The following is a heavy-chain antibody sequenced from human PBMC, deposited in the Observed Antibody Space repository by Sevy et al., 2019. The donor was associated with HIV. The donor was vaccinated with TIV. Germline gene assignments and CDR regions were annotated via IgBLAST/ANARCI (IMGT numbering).Heavy chain of an antibody. Sequence: ASVKVSCKVSGYTLTELSMHWVRQAPGKGLEWMGGFDPEDGETIYAQKFQGRVTMTEDTSTDTAYMELSSLRSEDTAVYYCATLYYDYIWGSYRYPYYFDYWAQGTLVTVSS. CDR2: FDPEDGET. D-gene: IGHD3-16*02. V-gene: IGHV1-24*01. J-gene: IGHJ4*02. CDR1: GYTLTELS. CDR3: ATLYYDYIWGSYRYPYYFDY.